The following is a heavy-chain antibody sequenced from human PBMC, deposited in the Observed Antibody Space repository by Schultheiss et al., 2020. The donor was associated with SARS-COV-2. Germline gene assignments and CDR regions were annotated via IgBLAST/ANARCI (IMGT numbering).Heavy chain of an antibody. V-gene: IGHV4-30-4*01. CDR1: GGSISSYY. CDR3: ARGSQYYDFWSGYYPNWFDP. D-gene: IGHD3-3*01. J-gene: IGHJ5*02. Sequence: SETLSLTCTVSGGSISSYYWSWIRQPPGKGLEWIGYIYYSGSTYYNPSLKSRVTISVDTSKNQFSLKLSSVTAADTAVYYCARGSQYYDFWSGYYPNWFDPWGQGTLVTVSS. CDR2: IYYSGST.